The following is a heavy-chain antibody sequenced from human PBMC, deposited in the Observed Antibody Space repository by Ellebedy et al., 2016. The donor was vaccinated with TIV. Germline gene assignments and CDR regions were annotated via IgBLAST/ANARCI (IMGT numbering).Heavy chain of an antibody. J-gene: IGHJ3*01. D-gene: IGHD4-23*01. CDR2: ISYDANNK. Sequence: GESLKTSCAAPGFTFSSYDMHWVRQAPGKGLEWVALISYDANNKYYADSVKGRFTISRDNSKDTLFLQMNSLRAEDTAIYFCARDPVGVGPAFDVWGQGTMVTVSS. CDR3: ARDPVGVGPAFDV. V-gene: IGHV3-30*03. CDR1: GFTFSSYD.